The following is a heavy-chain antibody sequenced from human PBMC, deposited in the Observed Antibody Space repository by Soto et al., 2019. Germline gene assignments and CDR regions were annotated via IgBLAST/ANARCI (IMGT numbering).Heavy chain of an antibody. D-gene: IGHD6-13*01. Sequence: RGESMKISCKGSGYSFTSYWIGWVRQMPGKGLEWMGIIYPGDSDTRYSPSFQGQVTISADKSISTAYLQWSSLEASDTAMYYCARQGPTAAAGTRIYYYPGMDVWGQGTTVTVSS. CDR2: IYPGDSDT. CDR3: ARQGPTAAAGTRIYYYPGMDV. V-gene: IGHV5-51*01. CDR1: GYSFTSYW. J-gene: IGHJ6*02.